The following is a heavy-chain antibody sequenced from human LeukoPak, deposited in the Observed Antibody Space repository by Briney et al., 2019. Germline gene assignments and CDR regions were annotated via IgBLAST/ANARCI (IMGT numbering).Heavy chain of an antibody. J-gene: IGHJ4*02. Sequence: SVKVSCKASGGTFSSYAISWVRQAPGQGLEWMGRIIPILGLANYAQKFQGRVTITADKSTSTAYMELSSLRSEDTAVYYCARESSVAPYYYDSSGYSDYWGQGTLVTVSS. V-gene: IGHV1-69*04. CDR3: ARESSVAPYYYDSSGYSDY. CDR1: GGTFSSYA. D-gene: IGHD3-22*01. CDR2: IIPILGLA.